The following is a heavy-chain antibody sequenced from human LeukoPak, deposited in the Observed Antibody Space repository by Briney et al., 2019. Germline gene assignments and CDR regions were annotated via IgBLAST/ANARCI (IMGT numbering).Heavy chain of an antibody. CDR1: GYTFTGYY. Sequence: ASVKVSCKASGYTFTGYYMHWVRQAPGQGLERMGWINPNSGGTNYAQKFQGRVTMTRDTSISTAYMELSRLRSDDTAVYYCARDYYGSGSYPTLNWFDPWGQGTLVTVSS. V-gene: IGHV1-2*02. CDR3: ARDYYGSGSYPTLNWFDP. D-gene: IGHD3-10*01. CDR2: INPNSGGT. J-gene: IGHJ5*02.